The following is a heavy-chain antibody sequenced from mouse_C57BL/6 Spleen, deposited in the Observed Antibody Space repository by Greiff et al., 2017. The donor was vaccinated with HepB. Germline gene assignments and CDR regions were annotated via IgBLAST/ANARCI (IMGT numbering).Heavy chain of an antibody. D-gene: IGHD1-1*01. V-gene: IGHV1-64*01. CDR3: AREDYGSSYFDY. J-gene: IGHJ2*01. Sequence: QVQLKQPGAELVKPGASVKLSCKASGYTFTSYWMHWVKQRPGQGLEWIGMIHPNSGSTNYNEKFKSKATLTVDKSSSTAYMQLSSLTSEDSAVYYCAREDYGSSYFDYWGQGTTLTVSS. CDR1: GYTFTSYW. CDR2: IHPNSGST.